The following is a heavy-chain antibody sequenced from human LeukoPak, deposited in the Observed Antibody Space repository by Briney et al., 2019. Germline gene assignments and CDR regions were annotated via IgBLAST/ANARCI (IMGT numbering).Heavy chain of an antibody. J-gene: IGHJ4*02. Sequence: SVKVSCKASGGTFSSYTVSWVRQAPGQGLEWMGRIIPILGIANYAQKFQGRVTITADKSTSTAYMELSSLRSEDTAVYYCAREAHNCSSTSRYFKGGIFDYWGQGTLVTVSS. CDR3: AREAHNCSSTSRYFKGGIFDY. V-gene: IGHV1-69*02. D-gene: IGHD2-2*01. CDR1: GGTFSSYT. CDR2: IIPILGIA.